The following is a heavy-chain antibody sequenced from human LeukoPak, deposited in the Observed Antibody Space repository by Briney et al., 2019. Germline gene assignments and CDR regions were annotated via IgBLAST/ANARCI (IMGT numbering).Heavy chain of an antibody. Sequence: ASVKLSCEASGYTFTSYDMHWVRQAPGQGLEWMAIITSSGGSTSYAEKLKGRVTMTRDTSTSTVDLELNSLRTEDTAVYYCARDPTRRYPFEHWAQGTLVTVSS. V-gene: IGHV1-46*04. CDR1: GYTFTSYD. D-gene: IGHD3-9*01. CDR3: ARDPTRRYPFEH. J-gene: IGHJ4*02. CDR2: ITSSGGST.